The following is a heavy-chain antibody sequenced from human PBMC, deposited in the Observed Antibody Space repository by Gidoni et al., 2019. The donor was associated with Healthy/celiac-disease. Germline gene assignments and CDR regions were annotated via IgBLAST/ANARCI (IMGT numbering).Heavy chain of an antibody. V-gene: IGHV4-31*03. CDR2: IYYSGST. CDR1: GGSISSGGYY. CDR3: ARGSSNPAYYYYYMDV. D-gene: IGHD4-4*01. J-gene: IGHJ6*03. Sequence: HESGPGLVKPSQTLSLTCTVSGGSISSGGYYWSWIRQHPGKGLEWIGYIYYSGSTYYNPSLKSRVTISVDTSKNQFSLKLSSVTAADTAVYYCARGSSNPAYYYYYMDVWGKGTTVTVSS.